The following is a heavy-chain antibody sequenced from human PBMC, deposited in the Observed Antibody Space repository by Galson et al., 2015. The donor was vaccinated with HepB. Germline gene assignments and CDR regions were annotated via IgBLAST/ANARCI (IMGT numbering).Heavy chain of an antibody. J-gene: IGHJ6*02. CDR2: IYWDDDK. Sequence: PALVKPTQTLTLTCTFSGFSLSTSGVGVGWIRQPPGKALEWLALIYWDDDKRYSPSLKSRLTITKDTSKNQVVLTMTNMDPVDTATYYCARDYSNYGLSYYYYGMDVWGQGTTVTVSS. D-gene: IGHD4-11*01. CDR1: GFSLSTSGVG. CDR3: ARDYSNYGLSYYYYGMDV. V-gene: IGHV2-5*02.